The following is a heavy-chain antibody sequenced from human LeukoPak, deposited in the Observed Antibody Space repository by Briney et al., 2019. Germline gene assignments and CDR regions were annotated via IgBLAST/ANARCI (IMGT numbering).Heavy chain of an antibody. D-gene: IGHD3-22*01. CDR1: GGSISSSSYY. CDR2: IYYSGST. J-gene: IGHJ4*02. Sequence: SETLSLTCTVSGGSISSSSYYWSWIRQPPGKGLEWIGYIYYSGSTNYNPSLKSRVTISVDTSKNQFSLKLSSVTAADTAVYYCARRRVYYDSSGYHNFDYWGQGTLVTVSS. V-gene: IGHV4-61*05. CDR3: ARRRVYYDSSGYHNFDY.